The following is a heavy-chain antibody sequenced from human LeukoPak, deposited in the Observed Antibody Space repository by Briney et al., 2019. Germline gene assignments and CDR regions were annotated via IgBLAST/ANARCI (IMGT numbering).Heavy chain of an antibody. Sequence: ASVKVSCKASGYTFTSYHIYWMRQAHGHGLDWMGIINPSGGRTNYAHKFQGRVTMTTDTSTRTAYMELRSLRSDDTAVYYCARVGGGGTWIQPARGYMDVWGKGTTVTISS. D-gene: IGHD5-18*01. V-gene: IGHV1-46*01. CDR3: ARVGGGGTWIQPARGYMDV. J-gene: IGHJ6*03. CDR1: GYTFTSYH. CDR2: INPSGGRT.